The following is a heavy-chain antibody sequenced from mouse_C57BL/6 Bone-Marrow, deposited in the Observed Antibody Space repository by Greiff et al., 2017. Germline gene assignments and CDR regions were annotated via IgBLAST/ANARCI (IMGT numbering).Heavy chain of an antibody. CDR2: IDPENGDT. V-gene: IGHV14-4*01. D-gene: IGHD2-4*01. CDR3: TLYYYDGYAMDY. CDR1: GFTIKDDY. Sequence: EVQLKESGAELVRPGASVKLSCTASGFTIKDDYMPWVKQRPEQGLEWIGWIDPENGDTEYASKFQGKATITADTSSTTAYLQLSSLTSESTAVYYCTLYYYDGYAMDYWGQGTSVTVSS. J-gene: IGHJ4*01.